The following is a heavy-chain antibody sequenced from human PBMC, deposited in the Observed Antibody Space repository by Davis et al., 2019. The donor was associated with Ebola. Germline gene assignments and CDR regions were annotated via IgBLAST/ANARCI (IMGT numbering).Heavy chain of an antibody. CDR3: ARPTNYCSGGSCYSFSFDY. CDR2: IYYSGST. V-gene: IGHV4-31*03. D-gene: IGHD2-15*01. Sequence: LRLSCTVSGGSISSGGYYWSWIRQHPGKGLEWIGYIYYSGSTYYNPSLKSRVTISVDTSKNQFSLKLSSVTAADTAVYYCARPTNYCSGGSCYSFSFDYWGQGTLVTVSS. J-gene: IGHJ4*02. CDR1: GGSISSGGYY.